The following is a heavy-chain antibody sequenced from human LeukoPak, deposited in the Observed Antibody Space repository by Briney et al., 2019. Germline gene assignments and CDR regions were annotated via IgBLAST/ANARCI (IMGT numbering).Heavy chain of an antibody. CDR3: ARDLSVIVKTVGY. CDR2: ISADNGNT. CDR1: GYTFTNYG. V-gene: IGHV1-18*01. D-gene: IGHD3-22*01. Sequence: GASVKVSCKTSGYTFTNYGISWVRQAPGQGLEWMGRISADNGNTNYAQRVQGRVTLTTDTSTNTAYMELRSLRSDDTGVYYCARDLSVIVKTVGYWGQGALVTVSS. J-gene: IGHJ4*02.